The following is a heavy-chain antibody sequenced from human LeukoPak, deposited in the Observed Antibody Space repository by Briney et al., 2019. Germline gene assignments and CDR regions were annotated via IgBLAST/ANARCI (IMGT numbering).Heavy chain of an antibody. J-gene: IGHJ4*02. CDR3: ARGIAVAGLFDY. D-gene: IGHD6-19*01. V-gene: IGHV3-21*01. Sequence: PGGSLRLSCAASGFTFSSYSMNWVRQAPGKGLEWVSSISSSSSYIYYADSVKGRFTISRDNAKNSLYLQMNSLRAEDTAVYYCARGIAVAGLFDYWGQGTLVTVSS. CDR1: GFTFSSYS. CDR2: ISSSSSYI.